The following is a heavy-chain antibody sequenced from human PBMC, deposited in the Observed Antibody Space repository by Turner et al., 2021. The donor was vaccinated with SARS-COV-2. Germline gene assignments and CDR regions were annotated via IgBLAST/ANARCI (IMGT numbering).Heavy chain of an antibody. Sequence: EVQLVESGGGLVQSGGSLRLSCAASGSTFRGYWMHWVRQAPGKGMVWVSRINSDGSSTSYADSVKGRFTISRDNAKNTLYLQMNSLGAEDTAVYYCARGSSSGWYKAVDYWGQGTLVTVSS. V-gene: IGHV3-74*01. CDR2: INSDGSST. J-gene: IGHJ4*02. D-gene: IGHD6-19*01. CDR3: ARGSSSGWYKAVDY. CDR1: GSTFRGYW.